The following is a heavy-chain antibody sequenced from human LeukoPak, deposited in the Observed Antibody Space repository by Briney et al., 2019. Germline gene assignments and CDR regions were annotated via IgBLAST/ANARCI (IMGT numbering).Heavy chain of an antibody. CDR1: GYTFTSYD. CDR2: MNPNSGNT. V-gene: IGHV1-8*01. J-gene: IGHJ6*03. Sequence: ASVKVSRKASGYTFTSYDINWVRQATGQGLEWMGWMNPNSGNTGYAQKFQGRVTMTRNTSISTAYMELSSLRSEDTAVYYCARAHTYYYYYYMDVWGKGTTVTVSS. CDR3: ARAHTYYYYYYMDV.